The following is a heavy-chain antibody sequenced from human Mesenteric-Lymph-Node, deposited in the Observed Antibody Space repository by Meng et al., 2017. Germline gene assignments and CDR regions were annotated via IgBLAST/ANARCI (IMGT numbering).Heavy chain of an antibody. CDR1: GFTFSTYS. V-gene: IGHV3-21*01. CDR2: ISGGASGGVI. D-gene: IGHD2-2*01. J-gene: IGHJ5*02. Sequence: GGSLRLSCATSGFTFSTYSMNWVRQAPGKGLEWVASISGGASGGVIYYANSVKGRFTISRDNAKNSLYLRMNILRAEDTAVYYCARAACENTGCSSGGDTWGQGTLVTVSS. CDR3: ARAACENTGCSSGGDT.